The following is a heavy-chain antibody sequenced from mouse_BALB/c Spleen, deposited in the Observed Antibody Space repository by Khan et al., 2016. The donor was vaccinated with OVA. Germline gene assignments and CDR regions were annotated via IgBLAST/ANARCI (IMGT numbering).Heavy chain of an antibody. CDR1: GYTFTTYW. V-gene: IGHV1-7*01. Sequence: VQLQQSGAELAKPGASVKMSCKASGYTFTTYWMHWVKQRPGQGLEWIGYINPTSGYTDYNQKFKAKATLTADQSSSTDYMQLSSLTSDDPAVYFCARERIDYWGQGTTLTVSS. CDR3: ARERIDY. J-gene: IGHJ2*01. CDR2: INPTSGYT.